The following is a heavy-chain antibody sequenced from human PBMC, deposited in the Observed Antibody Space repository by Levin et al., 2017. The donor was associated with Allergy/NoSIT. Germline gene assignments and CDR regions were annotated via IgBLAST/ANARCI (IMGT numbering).Heavy chain of an antibody. V-gene: IGHV3-48*03. Sequence: SCAASGFTFSNDELNWVRQAPGKGLEWVSYISGSGDSIYYADSVKGRFTISRDNAKNSLYLQMNSLRAEDTAVYFCARGGSYLTNGFDYWGQGTLVTVSS. CDR1: GFTFSNDE. CDR2: ISGSGDSI. J-gene: IGHJ4*02. D-gene: IGHD1-26*01. CDR3: ARGGSYLTNGFDY.